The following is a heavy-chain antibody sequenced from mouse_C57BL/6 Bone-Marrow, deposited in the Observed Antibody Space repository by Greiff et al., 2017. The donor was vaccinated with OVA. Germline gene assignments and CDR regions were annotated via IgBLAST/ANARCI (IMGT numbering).Heavy chain of an antibody. D-gene: IGHD2-4*01. CDR1: GFNIKDDY. J-gene: IGHJ3*01. CDR2: IDPENGDT. Sequence: VQLQQSGAELVRPGASVKLSCTASGFNIKDDYMHWVKQRPEQGLAWIGWIDPENGDTEYASKFQGKATITADPSSNTAYLQLSSLTSEDTAVYYCTRDDYDEGAWVAYWGQGTLVTVSA. CDR3: TRDDYDEGAWVAY. V-gene: IGHV14-4*01.